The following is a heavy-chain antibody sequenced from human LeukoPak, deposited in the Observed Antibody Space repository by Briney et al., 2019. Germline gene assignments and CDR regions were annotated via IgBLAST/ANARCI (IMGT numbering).Heavy chain of an antibody. J-gene: IGHJ3*02. CDR2: MNPNSDNT. CDR1: GYTFTSYD. D-gene: IGHD1-26*01. V-gene: IGHV1-8*03. Sequence: ASVKVSCKASGYTFTSYDINWVRQATGQGLEWMGWMNPNSDNTGYAQKFQGRVTITRNTSISTAYMELSSLRSEDTAVYYCARGRASDAFDIWGQGTMVTVSS. CDR3: ARGRASDAFDI.